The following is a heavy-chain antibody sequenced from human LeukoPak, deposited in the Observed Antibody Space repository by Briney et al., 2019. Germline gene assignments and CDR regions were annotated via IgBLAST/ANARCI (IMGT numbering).Heavy chain of an antibody. J-gene: IGHJ3*02. V-gene: IGHV4-34*01. CDR1: GGSFSGYY. CDR3: ARFGAGSSGWYRRYAFDI. Sequence: PSETLSLTCAVYGGSFSGYYWSWIRQPPGKGLEWIGEINHSGSTNYNPSLKSRVTISVDTSKSQFSLKLSSVTAADTAVYYCARFGAGSSGWYRRYAFDIWGQGTMVTVSS. CDR2: INHSGST. D-gene: IGHD6-19*01.